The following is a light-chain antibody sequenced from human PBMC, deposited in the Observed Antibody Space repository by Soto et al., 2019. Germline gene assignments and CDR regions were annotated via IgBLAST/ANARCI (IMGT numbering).Light chain of an antibody. V-gene: IGKV3-20*01. CDR3: QQYDNSPIT. CDR2: GAS. CDR1: QSVTNNQ. J-gene: IGKJ5*01. Sequence: EIVMTESPATLSLSPGERATLSCRASQSVTNNQLAWFRQKPGQAPRLLIYGASSRATGIPDRFSGTGSETDFTLTISRLEPEDFAVYYCQQYDNSPITFGQGTRLEI.